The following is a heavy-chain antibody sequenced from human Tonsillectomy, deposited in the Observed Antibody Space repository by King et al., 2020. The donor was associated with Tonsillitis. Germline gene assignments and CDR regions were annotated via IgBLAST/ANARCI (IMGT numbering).Heavy chain of an antibody. J-gene: IGHJ4*02. V-gene: IGHV1-46*01. CDR3: ARDRYDYAFDY. Sequence: QLVQSGAEVKKPGASVKVSCKASGYTFTSYYMHWVRQAPGQGLEWMGIINPSGGSTSYAQKFQDRVTMTRDTSTRTVYMELSSLRSEDTAVYYCARDRYDYAFDYWGQGTLVTVSS. D-gene: IGHD3-16*01. CDR1: GYTFTSYY. CDR2: INPSGGST.